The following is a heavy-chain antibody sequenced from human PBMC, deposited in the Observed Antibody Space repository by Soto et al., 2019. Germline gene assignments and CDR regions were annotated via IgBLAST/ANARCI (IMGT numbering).Heavy chain of an antibody. CDR2: INSDGSST. J-gene: IGHJ4*02. D-gene: IGHD3-9*01. Sequence: PGGSLRLSCAASGFTFSSYWMHWVRQAPGKGLVWVSRINSDGSSTSYADSVKGRFTISRDNAKNTLYLQMNSLRAEDTAVYYCARADFDWVLTIDYWGQGTLVTVSS. V-gene: IGHV3-74*01. CDR1: GFTFSSYW. CDR3: ARADFDWVLTIDY.